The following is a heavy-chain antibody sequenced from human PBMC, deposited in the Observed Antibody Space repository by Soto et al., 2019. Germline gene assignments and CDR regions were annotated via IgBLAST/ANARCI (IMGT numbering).Heavy chain of an antibody. CDR1: GDTFSNFD. D-gene: IGHD5-18*01. CDR2: MRADTGDT. V-gene: IGHV1-8*01. Sequence: QVQLVQSGAEVKKPGASVKVSCKASGDTFSNFDITWVRQATGQGPDWMGRMRADTGDTGHAQKFQGRISMTRDTSTSTLYMDLRSLRAEDTAVYYCARYIYGQGFQSWGQGTLVIVSS. CDR3: ARYIYGQGFQS. J-gene: IGHJ5*02.